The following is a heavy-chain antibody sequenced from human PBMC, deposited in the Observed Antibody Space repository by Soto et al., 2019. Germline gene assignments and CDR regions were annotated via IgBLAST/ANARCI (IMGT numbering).Heavy chain of an antibody. V-gene: IGHV4-39*01. CDR2: IYYSGST. CDR3: ARHLKGGQGVYAMPDWFDP. Sequence: QLQLQESGPGLVKPSETLSLTCTVSGGSISSSSYYWGWIRQPPGKGLEWIGSIYYSGSTYYNPSLKSRVTISVDTSKNQFSLKLSSVTAADTAVYYCARHLKGGQGVYAMPDWFDPWGQGTLVTVSS. CDR1: GGSISSSSYY. J-gene: IGHJ5*02. D-gene: IGHD2-8*01.